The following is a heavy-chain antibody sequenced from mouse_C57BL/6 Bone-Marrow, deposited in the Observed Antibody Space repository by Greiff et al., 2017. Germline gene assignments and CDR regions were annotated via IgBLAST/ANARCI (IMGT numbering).Heavy chain of an antibody. Sequence: EVQGVESGGGLVKPGGSLKLSCAASGFTFSSYAMSWVRQTPEKRLEWVATISDGGSYTYYPDNVKGRFTISRDNAKNNLYLQMSHLKSEDTAMYYCARDDYGRVFAYWGQGTLVTVSA. V-gene: IGHV5-4*01. J-gene: IGHJ3*01. CDR3: ARDDYGRVFAY. D-gene: IGHD1-1*01. CDR2: ISDGGSYT. CDR1: GFTFSSYA.